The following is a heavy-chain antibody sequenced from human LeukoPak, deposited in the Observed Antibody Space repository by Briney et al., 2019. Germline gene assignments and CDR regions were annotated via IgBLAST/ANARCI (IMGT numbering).Heavy chain of an antibody. CDR2: INHSGST. J-gene: IGHJ4*02. D-gene: IGHD3-3*01. V-gene: IGHV4-34*01. Sequence: PSETLSLTCAVFGGSFSDFFWSWIRQPPGKGLEWIGEINHSGSTNYNPSLKSRVTISLDTSKNQFSLKLNSVTAADTAVYYCARGSDYDFWSGYRMPFDYWGQGTLVTVSS. CDR3: ARGSDYDFWSGYRMPFDY. CDR1: GGSFSDFF.